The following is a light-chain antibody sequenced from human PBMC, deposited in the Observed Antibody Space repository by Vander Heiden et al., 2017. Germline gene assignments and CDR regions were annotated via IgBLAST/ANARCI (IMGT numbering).Light chain of an antibody. J-gene: IGKJ5*01. Sequence: EIVLTQSPGTLSLSPGARVTLSCRASQHVDIKFLAWYQQKPGQAPRLLISGASNRAPGVPDRFSGSGSGTDFTLTLSRLVSEDSAVYFCQQYGTSPLTFGQGTRLELK. V-gene: IGKV3-20*01. CDR3: QQYGTSPLT. CDR1: QHVDIKF. CDR2: GAS.